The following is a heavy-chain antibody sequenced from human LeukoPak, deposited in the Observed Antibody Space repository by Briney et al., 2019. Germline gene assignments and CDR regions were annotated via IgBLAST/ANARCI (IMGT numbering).Heavy chain of an antibody. CDR3: AREYYGSGSYYKAWFDP. CDR1: GGSFSGYY. J-gene: IGHJ5*02. D-gene: IGHD3-10*01. CDR2: INHSGST. V-gene: IGHV4-34*01. Sequence: SETLSLTCAVYGGSFSGYYWSWIRQPPRKGLEWIGEINHSGSTNYNPSLKSRVTISVDTSKNQFSLKLSSVTAADTAVYYCAREYYGSGSYYKAWFDPWGQGTLVTVSS.